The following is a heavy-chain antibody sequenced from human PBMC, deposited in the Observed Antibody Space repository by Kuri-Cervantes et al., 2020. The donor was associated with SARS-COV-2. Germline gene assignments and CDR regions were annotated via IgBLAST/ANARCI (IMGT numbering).Heavy chain of an antibody. V-gene: IGHV3-30*02. CDR2: IRYDGSNK. J-gene: IGHJ4*02. Sequence: GGSLRLSCAASGFTFSSYGMHWVRQAPGRGLEWVAFIRYDGSNKYYADSVKGRFTISRDNSKNTLYLQMNSLRAEDTAVYYCATPREYYDSSGSFDYWGQGTLVTDSS. CDR3: ATPREYYDSSGSFDY. D-gene: IGHD3-22*01. CDR1: GFTFSSYG.